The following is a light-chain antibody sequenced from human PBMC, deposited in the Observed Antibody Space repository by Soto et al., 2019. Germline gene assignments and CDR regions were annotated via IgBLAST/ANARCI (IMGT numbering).Light chain of an antibody. V-gene: IGLV2-18*01. CDR3: SLYISGSTYV. CDR2: EVN. Sequence: QSALTQPPSVSGSPGQSVTISCTGTSSDVGSYNRLSWYQQPPGTAPTLIMYEVNTRPSGVPDRFSGSKSGSTASLTISGLQAEDEADYYCSLYISGSTYVFGTGTKVTV. CDR1: SSDVGSYNR. J-gene: IGLJ1*01.